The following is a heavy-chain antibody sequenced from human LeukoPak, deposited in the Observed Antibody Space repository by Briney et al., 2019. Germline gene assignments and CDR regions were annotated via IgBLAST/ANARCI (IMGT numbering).Heavy chain of an antibody. CDR2: IYYSGTT. Sequence: SETLSLTCTVSGDSIISTRSYWAWIRQHPGKGLEWIGTIYYSGTTYYNPSLKSRVTISVDTSKNHFYLNLSSLTAADTAVYYCARDTGPSGTAFDSWGPGTLVTVSS. CDR1: GDSIISTRSY. CDR3: ARDTGPSGTAFDS. J-gene: IGHJ4*02. D-gene: IGHD2-2*01. V-gene: IGHV4-39*07.